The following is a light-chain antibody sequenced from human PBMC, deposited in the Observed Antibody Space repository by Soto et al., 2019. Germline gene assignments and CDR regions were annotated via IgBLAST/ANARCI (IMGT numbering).Light chain of an antibody. CDR2: EGS. CDR1: SSDIGSYHL. CDR3: CSYARSNFVV. Sequence: QSVLTQPASVSGSPRQSITISCTGTSSDIGSYHLVSWYQQHPGKAPKLIIYEGSKRPSGVSNRFSGSKSGNTASLTISGLQTEDEADYYCCSYARSNFVVFGGGTQVTVL. V-gene: IGLV2-23*01. J-gene: IGLJ2*01.